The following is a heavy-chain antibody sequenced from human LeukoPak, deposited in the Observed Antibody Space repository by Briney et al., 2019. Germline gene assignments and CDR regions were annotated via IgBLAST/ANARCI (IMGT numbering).Heavy chain of an antibody. CDR2: IIPIFGTA. Sequence: ASVTVSCKASGGTFSSYAISWVRQAPGQGLEWMGGIIPIFGTANYAQKFQGRVTITADESTSTAYMELSSLRSEDTAVYYCAGGIAVAGEIDYWGQGTLVTVSS. CDR1: GGTFSSYA. D-gene: IGHD6-19*01. V-gene: IGHV1-69*13. CDR3: AGGIAVAGEIDY. J-gene: IGHJ4*02.